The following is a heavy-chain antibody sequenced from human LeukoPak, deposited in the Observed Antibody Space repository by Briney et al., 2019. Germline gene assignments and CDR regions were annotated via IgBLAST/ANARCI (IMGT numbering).Heavy chain of an antibody. D-gene: IGHD1-26*01. Sequence: GGSLRLSCAASGFTFSSYWMYWVRQAPGKGLVWVSRINSDGSSTSYADSVKGRFTISRDNAKNTLYLQMNSLRAEDTAVYYCARGGVGAIYFDYWGQGTLVTVSS. CDR2: INSDGSST. CDR3: ARGGVGAIYFDY. J-gene: IGHJ4*02. V-gene: IGHV3-74*01. CDR1: GFTFSSYW.